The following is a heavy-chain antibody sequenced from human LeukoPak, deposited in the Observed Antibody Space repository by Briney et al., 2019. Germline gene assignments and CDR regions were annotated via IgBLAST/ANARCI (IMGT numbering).Heavy chain of an antibody. CDR3: TRHVRIAAATDYFDY. V-gene: IGHV3-73*01. CDR2: IRSKANSYAT. Sequence: GGSLRLSCAASGFTFSGSAMHWVRQASGKGLEWVGRIRSKANSYATAYAASVKGRFTISRDDSKNTAYLQMNSLKTEDTAVYYCTRHVRIAAATDYFDYWGQGTLVTVSS. D-gene: IGHD6-13*01. J-gene: IGHJ4*02. CDR1: GFTFSGSA.